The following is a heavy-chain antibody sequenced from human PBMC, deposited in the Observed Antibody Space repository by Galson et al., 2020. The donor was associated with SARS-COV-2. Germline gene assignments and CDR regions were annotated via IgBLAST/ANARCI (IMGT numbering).Heavy chain of an antibody. J-gene: IGHJ1*01. D-gene: IGHD3-10*01. V-gene: IGHV3-53*01. CDR1: GFTVSDNY. CDR2: VYSDGRA. Sequence: GESLKISCAASGFTVSDNYMSWVRQAPGKGLESVSVVYSDGRAFYADSVKGRFTISRDKSKNTMSLQMNSLRAEDTAVYYCARDCYYGSGSYPCYWGQGTLVTVSS. CDR3: ARDCYYGSGSYPCY.